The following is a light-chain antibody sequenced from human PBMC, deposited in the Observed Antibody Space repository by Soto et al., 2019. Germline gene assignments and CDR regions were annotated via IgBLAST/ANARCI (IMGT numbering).Light chain of an antibody. J-gene: IGLJ2*01. CDR2: DVN. CDR3: TSWTTSTTMI. V-gene: IGLV2-14*03. Sequence: QSALTQPASVSRSPGQSITISCTGTRSDIGAYNFVSWYQQHPGEVPKLILYDVNVRPSGVSNRFYGSKSGNTASLTISGLQAEDEADYYCTSWTTSTTMIFGGGTQLTVL. CDR1: RSDIGAYNF.